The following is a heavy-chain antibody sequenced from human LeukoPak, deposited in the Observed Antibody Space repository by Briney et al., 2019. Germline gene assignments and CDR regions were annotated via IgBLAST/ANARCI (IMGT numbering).Heavy chain of an antibody. V-gene: IGHV5-51*01. CDR1: GYSFTSYW. D-gene: IGHD1-26*01. CDR3: ARPRIVGATDDAIDI. Sequence: GESLKISCKGSGYSFTSYWIGWVRQMPGKGLEWMGIIYPGDSDTRYSPSFQGQVTISADKSISTAYLQWSSLKASDTAMYYCARPRIVGATDDAIDIWGQGTMVTVSS. J-gene: IGHJ3*02. CDR2: IYPGDSDT.